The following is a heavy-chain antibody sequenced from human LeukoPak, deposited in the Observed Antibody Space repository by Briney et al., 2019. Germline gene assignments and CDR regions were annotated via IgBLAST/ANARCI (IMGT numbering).Heavy chain of an antibody. Sequence: ASVKVSCKASGYTFTSYYMHWVRQAPGQGLEWMGIINPSGGSTSYAQKFQGRVTMTRDTSTSTVYMELRSLRSEDTAVYYCARDLAPAAGYSSGWYVGDYWGQGTLVTVSS. V-gene: IGHV1-46*01. CDR2: INPSGGST. CDR3: ARDLAPAAGYSSGWYVGDY. J-gene: IGHJ4*02. CDR1: GYTFTSYY. D-gene: IGHD6-19*01.